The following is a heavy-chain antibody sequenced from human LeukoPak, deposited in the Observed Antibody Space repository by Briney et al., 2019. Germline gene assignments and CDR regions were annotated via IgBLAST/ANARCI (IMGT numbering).Heavy chain of an antibody. CDR2: IIPIFGTA. D-gene: IGHD6-13*01. CDR1: GGTFSSYA. Sequence: ASVKVSCKASGGTFSSYAISWVRQAPGQGLEWMGGIIPIFGTANYAQKFQGRVTITADESTSTAYMELCSLRSEDTAVYYCARDRPAPIAAADYYYYGMDVWGQGTTVTVSS. J-gene: IGHJ6*02. V-gene: IGHV1-69*13. CDR3: ARDRPAPIAAADYYYYGMDV.